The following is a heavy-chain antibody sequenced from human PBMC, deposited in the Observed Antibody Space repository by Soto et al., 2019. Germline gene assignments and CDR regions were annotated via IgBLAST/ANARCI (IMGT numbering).Heavy chain of an antibody. J-gene: IGHJ4*02. CDR2: ISGSGGST. V-gene: IGHV3-23*01. CDR1: GFTFSSYA. Sequence: PGGSLRLSCAASGFTFSSYAMSWVRQAPGKGLEWVSAISGSGGSTYYADSVKGRFTISRDNSKNTLYLQMNSLRAEDTAVYYCAKAPDDSSVYSRPLYYFDYWGQGTLVTVSS. CDR3: AKAPDDSSVYSRPLYYFDY. D-gene: IGHD3-22*01.